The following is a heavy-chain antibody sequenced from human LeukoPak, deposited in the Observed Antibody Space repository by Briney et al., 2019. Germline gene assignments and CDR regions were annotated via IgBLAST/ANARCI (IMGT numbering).Heavy chain of an antibody. CDR2: IYYSGST. D-gene: IGHD7-27*01. Sequence: PSETLSLTCTVSGGSISSSYYYWGWLRQPPGKGLEWIGNIYYSGSTYYNPSLKSRVTISVDTPKNQFSLKLSSVAAADTAVYYCARLWGFDPWGQGTLVTVSS. CDR1: GGSISSSYYY. CDR3: ARLWGFDP. V-gene: IGHV4-39*01. J-gene: IGHJ5*02.